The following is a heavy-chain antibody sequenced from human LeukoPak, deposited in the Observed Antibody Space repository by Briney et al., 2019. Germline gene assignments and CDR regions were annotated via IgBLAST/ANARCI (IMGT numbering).Heavy chain of an antibody. Sequence: GGSLRLSCAVSGFTSSSYGMSWVRQAPGKGLEWVSAISGSGGSTYYADSVKGRFTISRNNSKNTLYLQMNSLRAEDTAVYYCAKAGGYEYYFDYWGQGTLVTVSS. J-gene: IGHJ4*02. CDR3: AKAGGYEYYFDY. CDR1: GFTSSSYG. V-gene: IGHV3-23*01. CDR2: ISGSGGST. D-gene: IGHD5-12*01.